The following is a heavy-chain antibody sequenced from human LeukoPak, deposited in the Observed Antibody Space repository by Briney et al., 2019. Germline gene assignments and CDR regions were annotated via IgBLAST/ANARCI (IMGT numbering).Heavy chain of an antibody. D-gene: IGHD3-3*01. CDR1: GGSISSYY. V-gene: IGHV4-59*01. CDR3: ASRSSIWSGYQDTLYYFDS. CDR2: IYYSGST. Sequence: PSETLSLTCTVSGGSISSYYWSRIRQPPGKRLEWIGHIYYSGSTNYNPSLKSRVTISVDTPKNQFSLKLSSVTAADTAVYYCASRSSIWSGYQDTLYYFDSWGQGTLVTVSS. J-gene: IGHJ4*02.